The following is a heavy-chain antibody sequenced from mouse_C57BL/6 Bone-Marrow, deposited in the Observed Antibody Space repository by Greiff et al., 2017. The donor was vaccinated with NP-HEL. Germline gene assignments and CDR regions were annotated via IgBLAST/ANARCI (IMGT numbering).Heavy chain of an antibody. CDR1: GYTFTSYG. Sequence: VKLVESGAELARPGASVKLSCKASGYTFTSYGISWVKQRTGQGLEWIGEIYPRSGNTYYNEKFKGKATLTADKSSSTAYMELSSLTSEDSAVYFCARPGYYDAMDYWGQGTSVTVSS. J-gene: IGHJ4*01. V-gene: IGHV1-81*01. CDR3: ARPGYYDAMDY. D-gene: IGHD2-2*01. CDR2: IYPRSGNT.